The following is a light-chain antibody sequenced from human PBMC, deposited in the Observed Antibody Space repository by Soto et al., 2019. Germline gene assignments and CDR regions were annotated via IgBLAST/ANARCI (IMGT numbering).Light chain of an antibody. J-gene: IGLJ2*01. V-gene: IGLV2-14*03. CDR1: SSDVGGYNY. CDR2: DVN. CDR3: SSHSSSSTLVV. Sequence: QSALTQPASMSGSPGQSITISCTGTSSDVGGYNYVSWYRQHPGKAPQLMIYDVNNRPSGVSNRFSVSKSGNTASLTISGLQAEDEADYYCSSHSSSSTLVVFGGGTKLTVL.